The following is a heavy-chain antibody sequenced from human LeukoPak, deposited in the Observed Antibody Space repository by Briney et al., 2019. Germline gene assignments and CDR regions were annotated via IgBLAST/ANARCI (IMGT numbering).Heavy chain of an antibody. CDR1: GFTFSSFW. D-gene: IGHD4-17*01. Sequence: PGGSLRLSCAASGFTFSSFWMRWVPQAPGKGLEWVANIKQDGSENSYVDSVKGRFTIARDNTKNSLYLQMNRLRAENTAVYYCARGQTTMTNWGQGTLVTASS. CDR2: IKQDGSEN. J-gene: IGHJ4*02. CDR3: ARGQTTMTN. V-gene: IGHV3-7*03.